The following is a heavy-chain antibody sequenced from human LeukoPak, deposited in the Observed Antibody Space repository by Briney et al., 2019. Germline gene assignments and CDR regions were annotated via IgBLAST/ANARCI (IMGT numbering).Heavy chain of an antibody. CDR1: GFSVGTNY. V-gene: IGHV3-53*01. Sequence: PGGSLRLSCVPSGFSVGTNYMTWVRQAPGKGLEWVSVIYSGDNAYYADSVKGRFTISRDTPKNTLYLQMNSLRAEDTAVYYCARDGDHTMIVGAIAFDYWGQGTLVTVSS. D-gene: IGHD1-26*01. CDR2: IYSGDNA. CDR3: ARDGDHTMIVGAIAFDY. J-gene: IGHJ4*02.